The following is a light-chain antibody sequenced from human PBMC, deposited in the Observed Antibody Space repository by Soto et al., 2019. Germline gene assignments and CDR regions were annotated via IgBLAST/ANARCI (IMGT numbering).Light chain of an antibody. J-gene: IGKJ3*01. CDR3: QQHEDLPLT. CDR2: DAS. CDR1: QGITKS. Sequence: DIQMTQSPSSLSASVGDRVTITCQASQGITKSLNWYQQKPGKAPKLLIYDASMLETGVPSRFTGSGSGTDFTFTISGLQPEDIATYYCQQHEDLPLTFGPGTKVNIK. V-gene: IGKV1-33*01.